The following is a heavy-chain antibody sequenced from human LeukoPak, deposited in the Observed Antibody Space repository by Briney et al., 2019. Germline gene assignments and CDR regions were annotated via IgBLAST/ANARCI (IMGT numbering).Heavy chain of an antibody. V-gene: IGHV4-59*12. J-gene: IGHJ4*02. CDR1: GDSISSYY. CDR2: IYYSGST. CDR3: AREFYYFDY. Sequence: SETLSLTCTVSGDSISSYYWSWIRQPPGKGLEWIGYIYYSGSTNYNPSLKSRVTISVDTSKNQFSLKLSSVTAADTALYYCAREFYYFDYWGQGALVTVSS.